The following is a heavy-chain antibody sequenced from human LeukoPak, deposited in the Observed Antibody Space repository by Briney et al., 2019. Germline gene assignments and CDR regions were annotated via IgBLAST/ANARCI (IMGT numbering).Heavy chain of an antibody. CDR1: GFTFSSYA. V-gene: IGHV3-30*02. J-gene: IGHJ4*02. CDR2: IQYDGSNE. D-gene: IGHD3-3*01. CDR3: AKTSLTYYDFWSGLSNDDY. Sequence: GGSLRLSCAASGFTFSSYAMHWVRQAPGKGLEWVAFIQYDGSNENYADSVKGRFTISRDNSKNTLYLQMNSLRAEDTAVYYCAKTSLTYYDFWSGLSNDDYWGQGTLVTVSS.